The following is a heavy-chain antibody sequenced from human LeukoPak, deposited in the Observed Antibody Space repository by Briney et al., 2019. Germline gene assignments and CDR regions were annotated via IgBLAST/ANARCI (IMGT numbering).Heavy chain of an antibody. CDR3: ARVPIVVVPAAPGGDAFDI. Sequence: SETLSLTCAVYGGSFSGYYWSWIRQPPGKGLEWIGYIYYSGSTNCNPSLKSRVTISVDTSKNQFSLKLSSVTAADTAVYYCARVPIVVVPAAPGGDAFDIWGQGTMVTVSS. D-gene: IGHD2-2*01. V-gene: IGHV4-34*11. CDR2: IYYSGST. CDR1: GGSFSGYY. J-gene: IGHJ3*02.